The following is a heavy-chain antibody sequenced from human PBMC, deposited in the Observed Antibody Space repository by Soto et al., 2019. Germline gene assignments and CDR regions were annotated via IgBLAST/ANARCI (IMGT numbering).Heavy chain of an antibody. CDR1: GYSFTSYW. CDR2: IYPGDSDT. J-gene: IGHJ5*02. Sequence: PGESLKISCKGSGYSFTSYWIGWVRQMPGKGLEWMGIIYPGDSDTRYSPSFQGQVTISADKSISTAYLQWSSLKASDTAMYYCARQTSKYCSSTSCYLSKFDPWGQGTLVTVSS. D-gene: IGHD2-2*01. V-gene: IGHV5-51*01. CDR3: ARQTSKYCSSTSCYLSKFDP.